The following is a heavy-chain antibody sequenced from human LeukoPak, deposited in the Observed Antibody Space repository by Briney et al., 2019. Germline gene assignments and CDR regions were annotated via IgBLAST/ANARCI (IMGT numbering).Heavy chain of an antibody. J-gene: IGHJ5*02. Sequence: GGSLRLSCAASGFTFSDYYMSWIRQAPGKGLEWVSYISSSGSTIYYADSVKGRFTISRDNAKNSLYLQMNSLRAEDTAVYYCASMVYAIDHNWFDPWGQGTLVTVSS. V-gene: IGHV3-11*04. CDR1: GFTFSDYY. CDR2: ISSSGSTI. CDR3: ASMVYAIDHNWFDP. D-gene: IGHD2-8*01.